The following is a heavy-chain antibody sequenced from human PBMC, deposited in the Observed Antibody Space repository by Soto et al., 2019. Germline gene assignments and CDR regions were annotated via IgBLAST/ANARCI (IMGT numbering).Heavy chain of an antibody. D-gene: IGHD1-20*01. CDR1: GGSISSYY. V-gene: IGHV4-59*01. CDR2: IYYSGST. Sequence: QVQLQESGPGLVKPSETLSLTCTVSGGSISSYYWSWIRQPPGKGLEWIGYIYYSGSTNYNPSLKSRVTISVDMSKNQFSLKLSSVTAADTAVYYCARADNTEDAFDIWGQGTMVTVSS. J-gene: IGHJ3*02. CDR3: ARADNTEDAFDI.